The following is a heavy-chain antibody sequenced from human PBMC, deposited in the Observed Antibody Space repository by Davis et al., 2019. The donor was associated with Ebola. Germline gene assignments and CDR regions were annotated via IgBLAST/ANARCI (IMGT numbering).Heavy chain of an antibody. CDR1: GGSFSGYY. J-gene: IGHJ6*02. CDR3: ARGQRVGYCSSTSCYSLYYYYGMDV. CDR2: INHSGST. D-gene: IGHD2-2*01. V-gene: IGHV4-34*01. Sequence: PSETLSLTCAVSGGSFSGYYWSWIRQPPGKGLAWIGEINHSGSTNYNPSLKSRVTISVDTSKNQFSLKLSSVTAADTAVYYCARGQRVGYCSSTSCYSLYYYYGMDVWGQGTTVTVSS.